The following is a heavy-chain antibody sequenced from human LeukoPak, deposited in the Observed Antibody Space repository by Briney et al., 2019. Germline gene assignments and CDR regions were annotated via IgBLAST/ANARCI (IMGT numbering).Heavy chain of an antibody. J-gene: IGHJ4*02. CDR3: APIAAANYYFDY. D-gene: IGHD6-13*01. Sequence: PGGSLRLSCAASVFSFSSYGMHWVRQAPGKGLEWVAVVSYDGSNKYYADSVKGRFTISRDNSKNTLYLQMNSLRAEDTAVYYCAPIAAANYYFDYRGQGTLVTVSS. CDR2: VSYDGSNK. V-gene: IGHV3-30*03. CDR1: VFSFSSYG.